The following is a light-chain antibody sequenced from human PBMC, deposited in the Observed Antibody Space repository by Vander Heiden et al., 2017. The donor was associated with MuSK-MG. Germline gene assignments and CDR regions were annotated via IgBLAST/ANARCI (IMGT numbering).Light chain of an antibody. J-gene: IGKJ5*01. Sequence: DIQLTQSPSFLSASVGDRVTISCRASQDISSYLAWYQQKPGKAPKLLIYAASTLHSGVPSRFSGSGSGTEFTLTISSLQPEDFATYYCQQRNSYLPITFGQGTRLEI. CDR1: QDISSY. V-gene: IGKV1-9*01. CDR3: QQRNSYLPIT. CDR2: AAS.